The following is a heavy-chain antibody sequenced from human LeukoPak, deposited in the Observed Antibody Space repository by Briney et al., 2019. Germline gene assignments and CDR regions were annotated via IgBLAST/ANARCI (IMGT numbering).Heavy chain of an antibody. CDR2: IKQDGSER. V-gene: IGHV3-7*01. Sequence: PGGSLRLSCAASGFTSSTDWMSCVRQFPGKGREWVANIKQDGSERNYVDSVKGRFTISRDNAKNSLYLQMNSLRAEDTVVYYCARNFRGYRGIYYFDYWGQGTLVTVSS. J-gene: IGHJ4*02. CDR3: ARNFRGYRGIYYFDY. CDR1: GFTSSTDW. D-gene: IGHD6-13*01.